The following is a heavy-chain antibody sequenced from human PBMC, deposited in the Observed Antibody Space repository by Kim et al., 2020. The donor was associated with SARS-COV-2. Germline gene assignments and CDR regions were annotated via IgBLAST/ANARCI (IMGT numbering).Heavy chain of an antibody. CDR1: GFSFSDHY. D-gene: IGHD2-15*01. J-gene: IGHJ6*01. CDR3: ARVSQRRWYEGDYYYGM. V-gene: IGHV3-11*06. Sequence: GGSLRLSCAASGFSFSDHYMSWIRQAPGKGLEWVAFISTTGSFTNYAGSVKGRFTISRDNAQSALFLQMGSLRAGDTALYFCARVSQRRWYEGDYYYGM. CDR2: ISTTGSFT.